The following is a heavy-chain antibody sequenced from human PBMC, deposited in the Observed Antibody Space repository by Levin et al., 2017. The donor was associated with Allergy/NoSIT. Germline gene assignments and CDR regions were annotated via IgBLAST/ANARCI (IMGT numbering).Heavy chain of an antibody. CDR2: ISPSAATV. J-gene: IGHJ5*02. CDR1: GFTFSDYY. V-gene: IGHV3-11*01. CDR3: STDPRLLDH. Sequence: GGSLRLSCAASGFTFSDYYMSWVRQAPGKGLEWISYISPSAATVNYADSVKGRFTISRDNAKNSLYLQMNSLIADDTAVYYCSTDPRLLDHWGQGTLVTAAS.